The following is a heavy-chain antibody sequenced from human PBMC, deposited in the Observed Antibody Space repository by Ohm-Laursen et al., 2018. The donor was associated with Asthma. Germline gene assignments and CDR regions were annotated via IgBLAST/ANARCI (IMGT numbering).Heavy chain of an antibody. V-gene: IGHV1-69*01. J-gene: IGHJ6*02. Sequence: ESSVKVSCKSSGGTFTNYVIGWVRQAPGQGLEWMGGINSVYGTTDYAQKFQGRLTITADESTSTAYMELSSLRSEDTAVYYCARGDVLLWFGESSDGMDVWGQGTTVTVSS. CDR3: ARGDVLLWFGESSDGMDV. CDR2: INSVYGTT. D-gene: IGHD3-10*01. CDR1: GGTFTNYV.